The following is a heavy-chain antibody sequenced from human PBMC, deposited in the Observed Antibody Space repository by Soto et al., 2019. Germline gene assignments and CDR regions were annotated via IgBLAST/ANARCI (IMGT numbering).Heavy chain of an antibody. D-gene: IGHD3-9*01. J-gene: IGHJ6*02. CDR2: ISASGGST. V-gene: IGHV3-23*04. CDR3: AKRTGYYYFHGLDA. CDR1: KFAITSHV. Sequence: EVPMVESGGGLVKPGGSQRLSCTALKFAITSHVMTWVRQAPGKGLAWVSGISASGGSTFYADSVLGRFTISRYDTRNLVYLQMDRLRADVSSVYYCAKRTGYYYFHGLDAWGQGTTVVVSS.